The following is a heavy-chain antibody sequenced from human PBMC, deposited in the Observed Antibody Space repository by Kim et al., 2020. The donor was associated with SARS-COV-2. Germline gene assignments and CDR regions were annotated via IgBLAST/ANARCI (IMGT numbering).Heavy chain of an antibody. CDR2: IYYSGST. CDR3: ASRQQQLSSYYYYYYGMDV. J-gene: IGHJ6*02. D-gene: IGHD6-13*01. CDR1: GGSVSSGSYY. Sequence: SETLSLTCTVSGGSVSSGSYYWSWIRQPPGKGLEWIGYIYYSGSTNYNPSLKSRVTISVDTSKNQFSLKLSSVTAADTAVYYCASRQQQLSSYYYYYYGMDVWGQGTTVTVSS. V-gene: IGHV4-61*01.